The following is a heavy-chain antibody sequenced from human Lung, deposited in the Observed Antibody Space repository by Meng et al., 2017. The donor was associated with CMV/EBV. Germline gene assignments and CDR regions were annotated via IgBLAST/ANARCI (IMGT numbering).Heavy chain of an antibody. J-gene: IGHJ4*02. V-gene: IGHV3-23*03. Sequence: GSXRLSXAASGFTLSNYAMSWVRQAPGKGLEWVSVIYSGDSSTHYADSVKGRFTISRDNSKNTLYLQMNSLRAEDTAVYYCAKDHMLSYFDYWGQGTLVTVSS. D-gene: IGHD2-8*01. CDR2: IYSGDSST. CDR1: GFTLSNYA. CDR3: AKDHMLSYFDY.